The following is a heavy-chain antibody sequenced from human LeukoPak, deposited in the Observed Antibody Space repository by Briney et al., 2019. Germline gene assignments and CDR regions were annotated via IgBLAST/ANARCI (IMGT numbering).Heavy chain of an antibody. CDR2: ISGSGGST. V-gene: IGHV3-23*01. CDR1: GFTFSSYE. CDR3: AKDVGVYSGYDSIGY. J-gene: IGHJ4*02. D-gene: IGHD5-12*01. Sequence: GGSLRLSCAASGFTFSSYEMNWVRQAPGKGLEWVSAISGSGGSTYYADSVKGRFTISRDNSKNTLYLQMNSLRAEDTAVYYCAKDVGVYSGYDSIGYWGQGTLVTVSS.